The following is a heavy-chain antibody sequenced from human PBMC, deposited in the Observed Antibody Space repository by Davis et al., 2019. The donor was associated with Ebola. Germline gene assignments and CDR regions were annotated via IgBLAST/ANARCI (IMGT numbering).Heavy chain of an antibody. Sequence: SETLSLTCTVSGGSISSYYWSWIRQPPGKGLEWIGYIYYSGSTNYNPSLKSRVTISVDTSKNQFSLKLSSVTAADTAVYYCARGPIVVVPAAIEVWFDPWGQGTLVTVSS. CDR1: GGSISSYY. V-gene: IGHV4-59*01. J-gene: IGHJ5*02. D-gene: IGHD2-2*01. CDR2: IYYSGST. CDR3: ARGPIVVVPAAIEVWFDP.